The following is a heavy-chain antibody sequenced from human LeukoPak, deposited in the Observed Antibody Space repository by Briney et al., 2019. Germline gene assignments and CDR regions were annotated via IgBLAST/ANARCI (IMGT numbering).Heavy chain of an antibody. D-gene: IGHD3-16*01. CDR2: IIPIFGIA. V-gene: IGHV1-69*04. J-gene: IGHJ4*02. Sequence: ASVKVSCKASGGTFSSYAISWVRQAPGQGLVWMGRIIPIFGIANYAQKFQGRVTITADKSTSTAYMELSSLRSEDTAVYYCARDGGTQHYWGQGTLVTVSS. CDR3: ARDGGTQHY. CDR1: GGTFSSYA.